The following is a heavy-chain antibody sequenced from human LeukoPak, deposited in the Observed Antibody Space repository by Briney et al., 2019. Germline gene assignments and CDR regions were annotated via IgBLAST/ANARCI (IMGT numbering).Heavy chain of an antibody. D-gene: IGHD2-15*01. J-gene: IGHJ4*02. CDR3: ARAPPYCSGGSCYHLDY. V-gene: IGHV1-2*06. CDR2: INPNSGGT. CDR1: GYTFTGYY. Sequence: GASVKVSCKASGYTFTGYYMHWVRQAPGQGLEWMGRINPNSGGTNYAQKFQGRVTMNRDTSISTAYMELSRLRSDGTAVYYCARAPPYCSGGSCYHLDYWGQGTLVTVSS.